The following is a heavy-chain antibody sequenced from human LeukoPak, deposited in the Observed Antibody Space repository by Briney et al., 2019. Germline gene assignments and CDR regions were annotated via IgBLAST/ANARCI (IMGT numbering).Heavy chain of an antibody. Sequence: PSQTLSLTCTVSGGSISSSSYYWSWIRQPAGKGLEWIGRIYTSGSTNYNPSLKSRVTISVDTSKNQFSLKLSSVTAADTAVYYCAREGPPGCSSTSCYTDYWGQGTLVTVSS. V-gene: IGHV4-61*02. D-gene: IGHD2-2*02. CDR1: GGSISSSSYY. CDR2: IYTSGST. CDR3: AREGPPGCSSTSCYTDY. J-gene: IGHJ4*02.